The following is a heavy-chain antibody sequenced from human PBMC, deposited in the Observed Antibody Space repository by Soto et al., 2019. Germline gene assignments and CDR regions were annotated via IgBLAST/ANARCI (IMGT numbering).Heavy chain of an antibody. CDR1: GFIFSAHW. J-gene: IGHJ4*02. D-gene: IGHD3-22*01. V-gene: IGHV3-7*01. CDR3: ARDPYDSSGYLDY. Sequence: GGSLRLSCGTSGFIFSAHWMAWVRQAPGKGLEWVANINQDGSETNFVDSVKGRFTISRDNARNSVYLQMNRLRAEDTAVYYCARDPYDSSGYLDYWGQGTLVTVSS. CDR2: INQDGSET.